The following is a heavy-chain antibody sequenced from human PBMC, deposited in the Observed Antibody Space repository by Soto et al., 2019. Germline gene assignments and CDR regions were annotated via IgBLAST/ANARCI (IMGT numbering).Heavy chain of an antibody. D-gene: IGHD3-16*01. V-gene: IGHV4-31*03. Sequence: QVQLQESGPGLVKPSQTLSLTCTVSGGSISSGGYYWSWIRQHPGNGLEWTGYIYYSGSTYYNQSLRGRVTISVDTSKNQCSLKLSSVTAADTAVYYCASTFRPTTAPYNWFDPWGQGTLVTVSS. J-gene: IGHJ5*02. CDR1: GGSISSGGYY. CDR3: ASTFRPTTAPYNWFDP. CDR2: IYYSGST.